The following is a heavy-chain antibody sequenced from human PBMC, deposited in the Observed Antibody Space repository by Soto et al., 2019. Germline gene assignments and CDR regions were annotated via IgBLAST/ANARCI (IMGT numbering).Heavy chain of an antibody. CDR3: SAMTSAREAFDI. CDR2: FRLKSFGGEA. D-gene: IGHD2-2*01. J-gene: IGHJ3*02. V-gene: IGHV3-49*05. Sequence: EVRLVESGGGLVKPGRSLRLSCSSSGFTLGDYPMSWFRQAPGRGLEWVGFFRLKSFGGEAEYAASVQGRFSISADDSKPIAYLQMNSLKREDTALYYCSAMTSAREAFDIRGQGTMVTGS. CDR1: GFTLGDYP.